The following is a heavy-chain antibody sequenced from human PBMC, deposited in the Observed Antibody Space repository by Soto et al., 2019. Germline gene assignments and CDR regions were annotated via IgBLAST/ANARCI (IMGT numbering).Heavy chain of an antibody. CDR1: GITISNYP. CDR2: ISGSGDRT. Sequence: EVQLLESGGGLVQPGGSLRLSCAASGITISNYPMSWVRQAPGKGLDWVSGISGSGDRTYYAESARGRITISKDFSENSLSLQLDNLGVEDTAVYFCVKDDGGYPSTEPHWGQGTLVTVSS. V-gene: IGHV3-23*01. J-gene: IGHJ4*02. CDR3: VKDDGGYPSTEPH. D-gene: IGHD3-22*01.